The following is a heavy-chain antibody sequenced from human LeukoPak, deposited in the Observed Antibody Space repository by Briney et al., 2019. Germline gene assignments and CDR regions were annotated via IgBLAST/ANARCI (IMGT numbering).Heavy chain of an antibody. CDR2: ISWNSGSI. CDR3: AKDIEAFYGSELHY. D-gene: IGHD3-10*01. CDR1: GFTFDDYA. V-gene: IGHV3-9*01. J-gene: IGHJ4*02. Sequence: GRSLRLSCAASGFTFDDYAMHWVRQAPGKGLEWVSGISWNSGSIGYADSVKGRFTISRANAQNSLYLQMNSLQAEDTALYYCAKDIEAFYGSELHYWGQGTLVTVSS.